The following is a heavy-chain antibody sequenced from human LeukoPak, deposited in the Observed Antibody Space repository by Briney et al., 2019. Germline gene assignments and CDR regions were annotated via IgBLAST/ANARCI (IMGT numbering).Heavy chain of an antibody. J-gene: IGHJ4*02. Sequence: SETLSLTCTVSGGSISSGSYYWSWIRQPAGKGLEWIGRIYTSGSTNYNPSLKSRVTISVDTSKNQFSLKLSSVTAADTAVYYCARNYYDSSGYYYVLGASLDYFDYWGQGTLVTVSS. CDR3: ARNYYDSSGYYYVLGASLDYFDY. V-gene: IGHV4-61*02. CDR2: IYTSGST. D-gene: IGHD3-22*01. CDR1: GGSISSGSYY.